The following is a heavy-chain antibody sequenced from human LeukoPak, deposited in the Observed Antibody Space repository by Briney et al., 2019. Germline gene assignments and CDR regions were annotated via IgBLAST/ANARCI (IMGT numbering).Heavy chain of an antibody. J-gene: IGHJ4*02. V-gene: IGHV4-59*01. D-gene: IGHD3-22*01. CDR2: IYYSGST. Sequence: SETLSLTCTVSGGSISSYYWSWIRQPPGKGLEWIGYIYYSGSTNYNPSLKSRVTISVDTSKNQFSLKLSSVTAADTAMYYCARDKGEYYDSSGYLDYWGQGTLVTVSS. CDR3: ARDKGEYYDSSGYLDY. CDR1: GGSISSYY.